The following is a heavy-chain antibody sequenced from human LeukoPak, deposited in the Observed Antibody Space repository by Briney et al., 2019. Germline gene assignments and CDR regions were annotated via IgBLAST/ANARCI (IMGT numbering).Heavy chain of an antibody. CDR2: ISVQNGNT. J-gene: IGHJ4*02. Sequence: ASVKVSCKASGYTFTGYGISWVRQASGQGLEWMGWISVQNGNTNYAQKLQGRVTMTTDTSTSTAYMELRSLISDDTAVYYCARDYDSSGYCDYWGQGTLVTVSS. D-gene: IGHD3-22*01. V-gene: IGHV1-18*01. CDR1: GYTFTGYG. CDR3: ARDYDSSGYCDY.